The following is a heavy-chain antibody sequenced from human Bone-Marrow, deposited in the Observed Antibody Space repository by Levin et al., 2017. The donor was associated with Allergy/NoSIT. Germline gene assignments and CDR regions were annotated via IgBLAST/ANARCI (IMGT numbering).Heavy chain of an antibody. V-gene: IGHV3-30*03. Sequence: GESLKISCAASGFTFSNYGMHWVRQAPGKGLEWVAVISYDGSDNYYADSVRGRFTISRDNSKNTLFLQMNSLRDEDTAVYYCAGYNWNYPIYWGQGTLVTVSS. CDR2: ISYDGSDN. CDR1: GFTFSNYG. D-gene: IGHD1-7*01. J-gene: IGHJ4*02. CDR3: AGYNWNYPIY.